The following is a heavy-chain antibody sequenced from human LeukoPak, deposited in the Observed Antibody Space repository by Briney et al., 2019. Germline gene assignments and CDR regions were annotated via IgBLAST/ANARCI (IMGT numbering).Heavy chain of an antibody. CDR1: GYIFTGYY. J-gene: IGHJ4*02. V-gene: IGHV1-2*02. D-gene: IGHD1-26*01. Sequence: ASVKVSCKASGYIFTGYYMHWLRQAPGHGLEWTGWINPNSGGTNSAQKFQGRVTMTRDTSISTDYMELSRLTSDDTAVYYCARHPYSGSYHFDYWGQGTLVTVSS. CDR3: ARHPYSGSYHFDY. CDR2: INPNSGGT.